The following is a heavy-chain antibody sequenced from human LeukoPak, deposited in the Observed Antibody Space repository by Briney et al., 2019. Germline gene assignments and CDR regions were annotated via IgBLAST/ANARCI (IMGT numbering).Heavy chain of an antibody. D-gene: IGHD6-13*01. Sequence: SETLSLTCTVSGASIRNYYWSWIRQPAGKGLGWIGRIVPSGSTNYNPSLKSRVTMSVDTSKNQFSLKLNSVTAADTAVYYCAKEGAAPGPDFDYWGQGTLVIVSS. V-gene: IGHV4-4*07. J-gene: IGHJ4*02. CDR1: GASIRNYY. CDR2: IVPSGST. CDR3: AKEGAAPGPDFDY.